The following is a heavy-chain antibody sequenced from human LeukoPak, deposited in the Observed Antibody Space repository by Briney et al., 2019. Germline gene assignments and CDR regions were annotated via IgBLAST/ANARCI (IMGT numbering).Heavy chain of an antibody. D-gene: IGHD6-13*01. Sequence: PSETLSLTCTVSGGSISSYYWSWLRQPPGKGLEWIGYIYYSGSTNYNPSLKSRVTISVDTSKNQFSLKLSSVTAADTAVYYCARERVIPAVGEKALPSYYMDVWGKGTTVTVSS. CDR3: ARERVIPAVGEKALPSYYMDV. CDR1: GGSISSYY. CDR2: IYYSGST. J-gene: IGHJ6*03. V-gene: IGHV4-59*01.